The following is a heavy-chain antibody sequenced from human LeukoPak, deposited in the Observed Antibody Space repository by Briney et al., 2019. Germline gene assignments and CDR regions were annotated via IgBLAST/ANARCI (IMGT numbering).Heavy chain of an antibody. J-gene: IGHJ6*03. CDR2: INPNSGGT. D-gene: IGHD6-19*01. V-gene: IGHV1-2*02. Sequence: VASVKVSCKASGYTFTGYYMHWVRQAPGQGLEWMGWINPNSGGTNYAQKFQGRVTMTRDTSISTAYMELSRLRSDDTAVYYCAREEVGYSSAMYYYYYMDVWGKGTTVTVSS. CDR3: AREEVGYSSAMYYYYYMDV. CDR1: GYTFTGYY.